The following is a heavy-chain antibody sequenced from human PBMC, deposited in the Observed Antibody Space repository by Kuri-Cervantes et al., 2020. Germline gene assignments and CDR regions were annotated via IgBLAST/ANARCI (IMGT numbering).Heavy chain of an antibody. D-gene: IGHD4-17*01. Sequence: GGSLRLSCAASGFIFTDYYMSWIRQAPGKGLEWVSHISSSGSTLYYADSVKGRFTISRDNAKNSLFLQMNSLRAEDTAVYYCARARIYGDYVFDYWGQGTLVTVSS. CDR3: ARARIYGDYVFDY. J-gene: IGHJ4*02. CDR1: GFIFTDYY. V-gene: IGHV3-11*04. CDR2: ISSSGSTL.